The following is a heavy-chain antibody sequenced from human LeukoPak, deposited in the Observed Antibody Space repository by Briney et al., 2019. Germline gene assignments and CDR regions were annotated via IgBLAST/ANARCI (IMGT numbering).Heavy chain of an antibody. D-gene: IGHD1-14*01. CDR2: INHSGST. CDR1: GGSFSGYY. CDR3: ARGEEDPGPVNRRFDY. Sequence: SETLSLTCAVYGGSFSGYYWSWIRQPPGKGLEWIGDINHSGSTNYNPSLKSRVTISVDTSKSQFSLKLRSVTAADTALYYCARGEEDPGPVNRRFDYWGQRTLVTVSS. J-gene: IGHJ4*02. V-gene: IGHV4-34*01.